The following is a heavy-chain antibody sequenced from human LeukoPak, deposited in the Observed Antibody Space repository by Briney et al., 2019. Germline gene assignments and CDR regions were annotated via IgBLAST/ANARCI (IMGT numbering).Heavy chain of an antibody. J-gene: IGHJ4*02. D-gene: IGHD6-19*01. CDR1: GFTFSSYW. CDR2: INSDGGST. V-gene: IGHV3-74*01. CDR3: AREGAGTVPFDY. Sequence: GGSLRLSCAASGFTFSSYWMHWVRQAPGKGLVWVSRINSDGGSTIYADSVKGRFTSSRDNAKNRLYLQMNSLRAEDTAVYYCAREGAGTVPFDYWGQGTLVTVSS.